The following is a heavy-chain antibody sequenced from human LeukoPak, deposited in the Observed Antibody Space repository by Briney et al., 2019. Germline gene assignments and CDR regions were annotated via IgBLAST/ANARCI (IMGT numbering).Heavy chain of an antibody. D-gene: IGHD2-2*01. Sequence: PGGSLRLSCAASGFAFKNYWMTWVRQAPGTGLEWVANIKQDGSEKYYVDSVKGRFTISRDNANNSLFLQMNSLRAEDTAVYYCASPFRVVVDVWGRGTLVTVSS. CDR1: GFAFKNYW. J-gene: IGHJ2*01. CDR3: ASPFRVVVDV. V-gene: IGHV3-7*01. CDR2: IKQDGSEK.